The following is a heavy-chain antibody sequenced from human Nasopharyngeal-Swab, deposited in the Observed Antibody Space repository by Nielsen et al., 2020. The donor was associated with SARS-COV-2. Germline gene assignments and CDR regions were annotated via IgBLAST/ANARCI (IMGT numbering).Heavy chain of an antibody. J-gene: IGHJ4*02. Sequence: WVRQAPGQGLEWMGRIIPILGIASYAQKFQGRVTITADKSTSTAYMELSSLRSEDTAVYYCASLIGYCTNGVCSSGWGQGTLVTVSS. V-gene: IGHV1-69*02. D-gene: IGHD2-8*01. CDR2: IIPILGIA. CDR3: ASLIGYCTNGVCSSG.